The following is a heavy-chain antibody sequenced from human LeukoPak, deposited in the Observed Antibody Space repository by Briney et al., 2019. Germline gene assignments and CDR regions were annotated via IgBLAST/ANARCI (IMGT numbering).Heavy chain of an antibody. CDR1: GFTFSSYW. V-gene: IGHV3-33*08. Sequence: PGGSLRLSCAVSGFTFSSYWMSWVRQAPGKGLEWVAVIWYDGSDKYHADSVKGRFTISRDNSKNTLYLQMNSLRVEDTAVYYCARPVVLGAYLRGAYYFDSWGQGTLVTVSS. CDR3: ARPVVLGAYLRGAYYFDS. J-gene: IGHJ4*02. CDR2: IWYDGSDK. D-gene: IGHD3-16*01.